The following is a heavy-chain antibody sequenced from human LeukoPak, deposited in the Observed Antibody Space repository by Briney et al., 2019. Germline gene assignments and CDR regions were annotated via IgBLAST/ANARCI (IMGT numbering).Heavy chain of an antibody. V-gene: IGHV3-30*18. Sequence: GGSLRLSCAASGFTFSSYGMHWVRQAPGKGLGGVAVISYDGSNKYYADSVKGRFTISRDNSKNTLYLQINSLRAEDTAVYYCAKEIVVLYAFDIWGQGTMVTVSS. CDR1: GFTFSSYG. D-gene: IGHD3-22*01. CDR2: ISYDGSNK. CDR3: AKEIVVLYAFDI. J-gene: IGHJ3*02.